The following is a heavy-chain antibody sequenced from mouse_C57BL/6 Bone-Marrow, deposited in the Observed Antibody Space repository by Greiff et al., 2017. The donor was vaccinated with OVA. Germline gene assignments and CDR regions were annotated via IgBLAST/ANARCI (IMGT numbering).Heavy chain of an antibody. CDR1: GYTFTSYW. J-gene: IGHJ4*01. CDR2: IDPSDSYT. Sequence: QVQLQQPGAELVRPGTSVKLSCKASGYTFTSYWMHWVKQRPGQGLEWIGVIDPSDSYTNYNQKFKGKATLTVDPSSSTAYMQLSSLTAEDSAVYYCARLDGAMDYWGQGTSVTVSS. V-gene: IGHV1-59*01. CDR3: ARLDGAMDY. D-gene: IGHD2-3*01.